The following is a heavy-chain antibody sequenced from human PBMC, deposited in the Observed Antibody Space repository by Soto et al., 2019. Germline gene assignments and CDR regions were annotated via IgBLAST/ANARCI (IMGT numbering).Heavy chain of an antibody. CDR1: GFTFSDSA. J-gene: IGHJ4*02. CDR3: ARVPGTTRYWDF. Sequence: GGSLRLSCAGSGFTFSDSAMHWVRQASGKGLEWVGRIRSKANSYATAYAASVKGRFTISRDDSSNTAYLQMNSLSAEDTAVYYCARVPGTTRYWDFWGQGTLVTVSS. CDR2: IRSKANSYAT. V-gene: IGHV3-73*01. D-gene: IGHD1-1*01.